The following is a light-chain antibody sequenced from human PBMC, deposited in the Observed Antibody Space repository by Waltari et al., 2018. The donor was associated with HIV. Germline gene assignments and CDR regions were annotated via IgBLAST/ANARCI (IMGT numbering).Light chain of an antibody. CDR3: ASWDGSLNGWV. J-gene: IGLJ3*02. CDR1: DT. CDR2: NNN. Sequence: DTVNWYQHLPGTAPKLLIYNNNRRPSGVPDRFSGSKSGTSASLAISGLQSEDEADYYCASWDGSLNGWVFGGGTKLTVL. V-gene: IGLV1-44*01.